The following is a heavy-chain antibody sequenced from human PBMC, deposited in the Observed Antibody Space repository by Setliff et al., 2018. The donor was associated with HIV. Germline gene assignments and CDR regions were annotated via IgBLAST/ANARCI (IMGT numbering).Heavy chain of an antibody. CDR2: INHSGST. J-gene: IGHJ6*02. CDR1: GGSFSGYY. CDR3: ARHDITLVRGLV. D-gene: IGHD3-10*01. V-gene: IGHV4-34*01. Sequence: SETLSLTCAVYGGSFSGYYWSWIRQPPGKGLEWIGEINHSGSTHYNPSLQSRVTISVDKSKSQFSLKLNSVTAADTAVYYCARHDITLVRGLVWGQGTTVTVSS.